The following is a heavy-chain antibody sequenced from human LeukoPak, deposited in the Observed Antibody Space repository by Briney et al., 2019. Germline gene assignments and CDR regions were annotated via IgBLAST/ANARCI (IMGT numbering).Heavy chain of an antibody. CDR1: GYTFSNYG. CDR2: ISTNSGH. D-gene: IGHD2-15*01. J-gene: IGHJ5*02. V-gene: IGHV1-18*01. Sequence: VASVKVSCKSSGYTFSNYGISWVRQAPGQGLEWMGWISTNSGHKAQRFQDRVTMTTDTSTSTSYMELRSLRSDDTAVYYCARDFFQSGGSWYDCFDPRGQGTLVTVSS. CDR3: ARDFFQSGGSWYDCFDP.